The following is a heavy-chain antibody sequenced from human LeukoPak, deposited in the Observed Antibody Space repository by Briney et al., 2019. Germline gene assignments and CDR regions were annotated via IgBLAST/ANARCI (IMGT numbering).Heavy chain of an antibody. J-gene: IGHJ6*02. D-gene: IGHD3-16*01. V-gene: IGHV3-33*01. CDR2: VWFDGSNK. Sequence: PGGSLRLSCAASGFNFSSFGMHWVRQAPGKGLEWVAVVWFDGSNKYYADSVKGRFTISRDNSKNTLYLQMNSLRVEDTAVYYCARESFVRIFRGMDVWGQGTTVTVSS. CDR3: ARESFVRIFRGMDV. CDR1: GFNFSSFG.